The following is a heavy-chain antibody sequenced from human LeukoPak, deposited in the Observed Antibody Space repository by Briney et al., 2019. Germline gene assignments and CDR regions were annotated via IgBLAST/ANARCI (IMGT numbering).Heavy chain of an antibody. Sequence: GGSLRLSCAASGFTFSSYAMHWVRQAPGKGLEWVAVISYDGSNKYYADSVKGRFTISRDNSKNTLYLQMNSLRAEDTAVYYCASFSGWYLWGQGTLVTVSS. CDR3: ASFSGWYL. V-gene: IGHV3-30-3*01. D-gene: IGHD6-19*01. CDR1: GFTFSSYA. CDR2: ISYDGSNK. J-gene: IGHJ5*02.